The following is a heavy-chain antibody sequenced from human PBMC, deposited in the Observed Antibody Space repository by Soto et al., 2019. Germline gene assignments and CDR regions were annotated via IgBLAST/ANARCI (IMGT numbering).Heavy chain of an antibody. V-gene: IGHV3-53*01. J-gene: IGHJ2*01. CDR3: AREKYSGSYFGARYFDL. CDR2: IYSGGST. Sequence: EVQLVESGGGLIQPGGSLRLSCAASGFTVSSNYMSWVRQAPGKGLEWVSVIYSGGSTYYADSVKGRFTISRDNSKNTLYLQMNSLRAEDTAVYYCAREKYSGSYFGARYFDLWGRGTLVTVSS. CDR1: GFTVSSNY. D-gene: IGHD1-26*01.